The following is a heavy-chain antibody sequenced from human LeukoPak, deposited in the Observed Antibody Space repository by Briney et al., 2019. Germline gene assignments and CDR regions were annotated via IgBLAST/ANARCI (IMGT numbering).Heavy chain of an antibody. D-gene: IGHD4-17*01. Sequence: PGGSLRLSCAASGFTFSNACMSWVRQAPGKGLEWVGRIQSKTDGGTSEYAAPVKGSFTNSRDDSKNTLYLQMNSLKTEDTAVYYCTTDYGDYFDYWGQGTLVTVSS. V-gene: IGHV3-15*01. J-gene: IGHJ4*02. CDR2: IQSKTDGGTS. CDR3: TTDYGDYFDY. CDR1: GFTFSNAC.